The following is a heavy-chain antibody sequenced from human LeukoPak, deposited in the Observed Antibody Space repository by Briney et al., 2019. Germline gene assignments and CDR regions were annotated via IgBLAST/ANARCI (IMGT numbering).Heavy chain of an antibody. Sequence: SQTLSLTCTVSGGSISSGGYYWSWIRQHPGKGLEWIGYIYYSGSTYYNPSLKSRITISVDTSNNQFSLKLSSVTAADTAVYYCARGTGTAMVHRYYGMDVWGQGTTVTVSS. D-gene: IGHD5-18*01. V-gene: IGHV4-31*03. CDR3: ARGTGTAMVHRYYGMDV. CDR2: IYYSGST. J-gene: IGHJ6*02. CDR1: GGSISSGGYY.